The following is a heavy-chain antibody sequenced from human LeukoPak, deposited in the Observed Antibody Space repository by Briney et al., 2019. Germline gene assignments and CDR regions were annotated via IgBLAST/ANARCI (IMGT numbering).Heavy chain of an antibody. D-gene: IGHD6-13*01. V-gene: IGHV5-51*01. J-gene: IGHJ4*02. CDR2: IYFGDSHT. CDR3: ATSAGSSSSWEFDY. Sequence: GESLKVSCKGSGNRFTSYWIGWVRQMPGKGLEWMGIIYFGDSHTRYSPSFQGQVTISADKSISTAYLQWSSLKASDTAIYYCATSAGSSSSWEFDYWGQGTLVTVSS. CDR1: GNRFTSYW.